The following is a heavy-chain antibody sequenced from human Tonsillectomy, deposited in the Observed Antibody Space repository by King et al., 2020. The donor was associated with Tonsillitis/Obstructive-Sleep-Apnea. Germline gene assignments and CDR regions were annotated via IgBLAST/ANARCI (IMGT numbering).Heavy chain of an antibody. CDR2: IYYSGST. CDR3: ARGCSSTICFNNWFDP. CDR1: GGSISSYY. J-gene: IGHJ5*02. D-gene: IGHD2-2*01. V-gene: IGHV4-59*01. Sequence: VQLQESGPGLVKPSETLSLTCIVSGGSISSYYWSWIRQPPGKGLEWIGYIYYSGSTNYNPSLKSRVTISVDTSKNQFSLKLSSVTAADTAVYYCARGCSSTICFNNWFDPWGQGTLVTVSS.